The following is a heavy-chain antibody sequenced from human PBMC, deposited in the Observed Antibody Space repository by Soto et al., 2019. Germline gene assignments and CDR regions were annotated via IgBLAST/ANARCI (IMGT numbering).Heavy chain of an antibody. CDR3: ARGSRYYDFWSGHYSTYYYYYMDV. J-gene: IGHJ6*03. D-gene: IGHD3-3*01. V-gene: IGHV1-8*01. Sequence: QVQLVQSGAEVKKPGASVKVSCKASGYTFTSYDINWVRQATGQGLEWMGWMNPNSGNTGYAQKFQGRVSMTRNTSISTAYMELSSLRSEDTAVYDCARGSRYYDFWSGHYSTYYYYYMDVWGKGTTVTVSS. CDR1: GYTFTSYD. CDR2: MNPNSGNT.